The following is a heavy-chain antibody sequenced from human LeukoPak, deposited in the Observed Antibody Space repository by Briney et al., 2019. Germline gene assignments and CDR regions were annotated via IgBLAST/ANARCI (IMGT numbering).Heavy chain of an antibody. CDR3: ARLRDSSGWYGAFDI. V-gene: IGHV4-59*08. Sequence: PSETLSLTCAVSGGSISYYHWSWIRQPPGKGLEWIGYISYSGSTRYNPSLKSRVTVSVDTSKNQFSLDLRSVTAADTAVYYCARLRDSSGWYGAFDIWGQGTMVTGSS. J-gene: IGHJ3*02. CDR2: ISYSGST. D-gene: IGHD6-19*01. CDR1: GGSISYYH.